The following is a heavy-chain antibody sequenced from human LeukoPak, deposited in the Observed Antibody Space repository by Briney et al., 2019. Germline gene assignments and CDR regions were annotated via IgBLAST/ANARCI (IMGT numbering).Heavy chain of an antibody. CDR2: IIPIFGTA. CDR3: ASYPYDSSGYYWFADAFDI. J-gene: IGHJ3*02. V-gene: IGHV1-69*13. Sequence: SVKVSCKASGGTFSSYAISWVRQAPGQGLEWMGGIIPIFGTANYAQKFQGRVTITADESTSTAYMELSSLRSEDTAVCYCASYPYDSSGYYWFADAFDIWGQGTMVTVSS. D-gene: IGHD3-22*01. CDR1: GGTFSSYA.